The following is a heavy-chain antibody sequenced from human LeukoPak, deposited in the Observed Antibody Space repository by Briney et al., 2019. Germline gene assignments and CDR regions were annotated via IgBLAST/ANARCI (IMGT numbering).Heavy chain of an antibody. D-gene: IGHD5-18*01. J-gene: IGHJ4*02. CDR1: GYTLTELS. CDR3: ARWLSHKIDSNGYLDY. CDR2: IWYDGSKK. V-gene: IGHV3-33*01. Sequence: SCKVSGYTLTELSMHWVRQAPGKGLEWVALIWYDGSKKYYGDFVKGRFTISRDNSKNTLYLQMNSLRAEDTGIYYCARWLSHKIDSNGYLDYWGQGTLVAVSS.